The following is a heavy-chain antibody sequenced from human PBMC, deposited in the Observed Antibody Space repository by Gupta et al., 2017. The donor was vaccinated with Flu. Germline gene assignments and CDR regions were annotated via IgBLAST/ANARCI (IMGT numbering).Heavy chain of an antibody. CDR1: GGSIVSSDYY. Sequence: QLQLQESGPGLVKPSENLSLTCTVSGGSIVSSDYYWSWIRQPPGKVLDYIGSVYYVGSTYYNLFLESRVTISIDTSKNQFSLKLISVTAADTALYYCARSGDYFDSWGQGALVTVSS. V-gene: IGHV4-39*01. CDR3: ARSGDYFDS. CDR2: VYYVGST. D-gene: IGHD4-17*01. J-gene: IGHJ4*02.